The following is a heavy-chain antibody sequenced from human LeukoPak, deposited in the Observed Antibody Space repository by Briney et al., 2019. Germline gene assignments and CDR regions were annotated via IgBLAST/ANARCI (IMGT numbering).Heavy chain of an antibody. D-gene: IGHD1-7*01. CDR3: ARDGTSTDDY. J-gene: IGHJ4*02. CDR2: ISGYNDNT. CDR1: GYTFTGYY. Sequence: ASVKVSCKASGYTFTGYYMHWVRQAPGQGLEWMGWISGYNDNTHYAKKFQGRVTLTTDTPTSTAYMELRSLRSDDTAVYYCARDGTSTDDYWGQGTLVTVSS. V-gene: IGHV1-18*04.